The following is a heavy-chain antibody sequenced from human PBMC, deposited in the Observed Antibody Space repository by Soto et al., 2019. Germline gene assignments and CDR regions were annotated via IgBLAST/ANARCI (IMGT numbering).Heavy chain of an antibody. V-gene: IGHV5-10-1*01. CDR3: ARLLTYFQH. CDR1: GYSFTSYW. Sequence: GESLKISCKGSGYSFTSYWISWVRQMPVKGLEFMGRIDPIYSYTNYSPSFQGHVTISSDNSVSGSYLQWISLKASDTAMYYCARLLTYFQHWGQGTLVTAPQ. J-gene: IGHJ1*01. CDR2: IDPIYSYT.